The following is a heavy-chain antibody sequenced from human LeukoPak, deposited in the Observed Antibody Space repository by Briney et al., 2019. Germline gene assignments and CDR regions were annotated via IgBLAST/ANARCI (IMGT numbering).Heavy chain of an antibody. Sequence: GGSLRLSCAASGFTVSRNYISWVRQAPGKGLEWVSVIYSADSAYYADSVRGRFTISRANSKNTLYLQMNSLSADDSAGYYCTREVGGGATNYFDYWGQGTLVTVSS. J-gene: IGHJ4*02. D-gene: IGHD1-26*01. V-gene: IGHV3-53*01. CDR1: GFTVSRNY. CDR2: IYSADSA. CDR3: TREVGGGATNYFDY.